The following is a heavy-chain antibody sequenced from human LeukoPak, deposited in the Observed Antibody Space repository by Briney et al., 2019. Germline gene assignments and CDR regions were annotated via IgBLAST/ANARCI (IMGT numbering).Heavy chain of an antibody. Sequence: GGSLRLSCAVSGFTVSSNYMSWVRQAPGKGLEWVSAISGGGASTYYTDSVKGRFTISRDNSKNTLYLHMNRLRDQDTAVYYCAIPPGELGLFPLTYWGQETLGPVSS. CDR3: AIPPGELGLFPLTY. J-gene: IGHJ4*02. CDR2: ISGGGAST. D-gene: IGHD1-26*01. V-gene: IGHV3-23*01. CDR1: GFTVSSNY.